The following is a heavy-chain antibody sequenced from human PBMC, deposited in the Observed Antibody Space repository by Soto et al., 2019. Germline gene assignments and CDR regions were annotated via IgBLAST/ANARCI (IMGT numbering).Heavy chain of an antibody. J-gene: IGHJ2*01. D-gene: IGHD4-4*01. V-gene: IGHV3-30-3*01. CDR3: ASPLWRDDYNWGYFDL. CDR2: ISYDGSNK. Sequence: QVQLVESGGGVVQPGRSLRLSCAASGFTFSSYAMHWVRQAPGKGLEWVTVISYDGSNKYYTDSVKGRFTISRDNSKNTLYLQINSLRPEDTAVYYCASPLWRDDYNWGYFDLWGRGTLVTVSS. CDR1: GFTFSSYA.